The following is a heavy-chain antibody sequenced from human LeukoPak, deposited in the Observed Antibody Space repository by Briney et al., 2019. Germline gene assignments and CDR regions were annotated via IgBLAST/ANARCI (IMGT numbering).Heavy chain of an antibody. CDR2: IRHDGSDQ. D-gene: IGHD3-10*01. CDR1: GFNFNTFG. J-gene: IGHJ4*02. CDR3: AKQIDGSGTFLYPKYFDY. Sequence: PGGSLRLSCAASGFNFNTFGMHWVRQTPGKGLEGVAFIRHDGSDQYYADSVKGRFTLSRDNSQSTLYLQMNSLRTGDTAIYYWAKQIDGSGTFLYPKYFDYWGQGTLVTVSS. V-gene: IGHV3-30*02.